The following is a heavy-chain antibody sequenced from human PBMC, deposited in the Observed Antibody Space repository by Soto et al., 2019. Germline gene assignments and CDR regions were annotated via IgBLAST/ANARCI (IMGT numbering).Heavy chain of an antibody. CDR2: ITDSENT. V-gene: IGHV4-34*01. J-gene: IGHJ4*02. D-gene: IGHD3-10*01. Sequence: SETLSLTCAVYGGPFSDYYWSWIRQSPGKGLEWIGEITDSENTFYNPSLKSRVTISADTSKNQLSLKLSSVTAADTAVYYCARHGRVRGIIDYFDYWGQGTLVTVSS. CDR3: ARHGRVRGIIDYFDY. CDR1: GGPFSDYY.